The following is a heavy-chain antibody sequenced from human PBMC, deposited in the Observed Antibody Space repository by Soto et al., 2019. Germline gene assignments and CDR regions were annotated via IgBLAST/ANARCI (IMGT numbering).Heavy chain of an antibody. CDR3: ARVGVTTYGMDV. J-gene: IGHJ6*02. V-gene: IGHV4-61*01. D-gene: IGHD4-17*01. CDR1: GGSVSSGSYY. Sequence: QVQLQESGPGLVKPSETLSLTCTVSGGSVSSGSYYWSWIWQPPGKGLEWIGYIYYSGSTNYNPSLKSRVTISVDTSKNQFSLKLSSVTAADTAVYYCARVGVTTYGMDVWGQGTTVTVSS. CDR2: IYYSGST.